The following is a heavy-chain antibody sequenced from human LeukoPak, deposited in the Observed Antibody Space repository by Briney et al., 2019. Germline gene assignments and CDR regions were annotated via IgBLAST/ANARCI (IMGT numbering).Heavy chain of an antibody. Sequence: QPGGSLRLSCAASGFTFSSYAMSWVRQAPGKGLEWVSAISGSGGSTYYADSVKGRLIISRDNSKNALYLQMNSLRAEDTAAYYCAKDLEYSYGFSGDYWGQGTLVTVSS. CDR2: ISGSGGST. D-gene: IGHD5-18*01. J-gene: IGHJ4*02. CDR1: GFTFSSYA. V-gene: IGHV3-23*01. CDR3: AKDLEYSYGFSGDY.